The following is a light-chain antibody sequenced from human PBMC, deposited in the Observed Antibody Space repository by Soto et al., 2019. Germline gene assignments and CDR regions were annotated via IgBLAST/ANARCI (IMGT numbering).Light chain of an antibody. CDR1: GSNIGSNA. CDR2: SND. J-gene: IGLJ1*01. CDR3: AAWADSLGGYV. V-gene: IGLV1-47*02. Sequence: QSVLTQSPSASGTPGQTMTISCSGSGSNIGSNAVYWYQQVPGSAPRLLMHSNDQRPSGVPDRFSGSRSGTSASLAVSGLRSEDEADYYCAAWADSLGGYVFGPGTKLTVL.